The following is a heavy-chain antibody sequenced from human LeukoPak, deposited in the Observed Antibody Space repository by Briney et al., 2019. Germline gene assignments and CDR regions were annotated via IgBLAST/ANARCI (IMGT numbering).Heavy chain of an antibody. J-gene: IGHJ4*02. CDR2: MNPNSGNT. D-gene: IGHD4-17*01. CDR1: VYTFTSYG. V-gene: IGHV1-8*02. CDR3: ARAYGDFDY. Sequence: ASVKVSCKASVYTFTSYGISWVRQAPGQGLEWMGWMNPNSGNTGSAQKFQDRVTMTRDTSISTAYMELSSLNSEDTAVYYCARAYGDFDYWGQGTLVTVSS.